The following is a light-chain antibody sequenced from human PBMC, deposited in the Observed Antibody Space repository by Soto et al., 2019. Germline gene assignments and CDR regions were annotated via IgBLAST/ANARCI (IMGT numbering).Light chain of an antibody. V-gene: IGKV1-39*01. CDR3: QQSYTTPWT. Sequence: DIPMTQSPSSLSASVGDRVTITCRASQSITSYLNWYQQKPGKAPQPLIYAASSLQSGVPSRFSGSGSGTDFTLTISSLQPEDFATYFCQQSYTTPWTFGQGTKVEVK. CDR1: QSITSY. CDR2: AAS. J-gene: IGKJ1*01.